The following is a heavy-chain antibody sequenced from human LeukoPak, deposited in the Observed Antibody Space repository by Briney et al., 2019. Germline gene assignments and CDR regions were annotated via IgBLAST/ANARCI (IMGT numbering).Heavy chain of an antibody. D-gene: IGHD4-17*01. V-gene: IGHV4-61*02. CDR2: IYTSGST. CDR3: ARGPGYGDYELDY. Sequence: PSQTLSLTCTVSGASISSGSYYWSWIRQPAGKGLEWIGRIYTSGSTNYNPSLNSRVTISVDTSKNQSSLKLSSVTAADTAVYYCARGPGYGDYELDYWGQGTLVTVSS. CDR1: GASISSGSYY. J-gene: IGHJ4*02.